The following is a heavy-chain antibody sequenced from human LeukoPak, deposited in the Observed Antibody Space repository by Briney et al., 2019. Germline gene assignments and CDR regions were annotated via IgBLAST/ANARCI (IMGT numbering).Heavy chain of an antibody. Sequence: PGRSLRLSCVATGFTFDSNVMNWVRQAPDKGLEWVAFISYDGTTKFYAVSVKGRFTISRDSSKNILYLQMNSLRTEDTAVYYCVKGFYYNSRTYPSPLNYWGQGTLVTVSS. J-gene: IGHJ4*02. CDR1: GFTFDSNV. V-gene: IGHV3-30*18. CDR3: VKGFYYNSRTYPSPLNY. CDR2: ISYDGTTK. D-gene: IGHD3-22*01.